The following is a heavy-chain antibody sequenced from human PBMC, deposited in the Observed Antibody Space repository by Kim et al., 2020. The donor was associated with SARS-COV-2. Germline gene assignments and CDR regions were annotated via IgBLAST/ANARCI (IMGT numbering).Heavy chain of an antibody. CDR1: GFTFSSYA. CDR3: AKDWAMPGSFDY. V-gene: IGHV3-23*01. Sequence: GGSLRLSCAASGFTFSSYAKSWVRQAPGKGLEWVSAISGSGGSTYYADSVKGRFTISRDNSKNTLYLQMNSLRAEDTAVYYCAKDWAMPGSFDYWGQGTLVTVSS. CDR2: ISGSGGST. D-gene: IGHD2-2*01. J-gene: IGHJ4*02.